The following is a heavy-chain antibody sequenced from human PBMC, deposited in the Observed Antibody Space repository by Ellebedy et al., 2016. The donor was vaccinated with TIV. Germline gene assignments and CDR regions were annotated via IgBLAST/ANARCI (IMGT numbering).Heavy chain of an antibody. CDR1: GFTFRSYD. Sequence: GGSLRLSCAASGFTFRSYDMHWVRQATGKVLEWVSAIVTAGDTYYPGSLKGRFPISRENAKNSLYLQMNSLRAEDTAVYYCARVRFGDTAVDYWGQGTLVTVSS. CDR3: ARVRFGDTAVDY. CDR2: IVTAGDT. D-gene: IGHD5-18*01. V-gene: IGHV3-13*01. J-gene: IGHJ4*02.